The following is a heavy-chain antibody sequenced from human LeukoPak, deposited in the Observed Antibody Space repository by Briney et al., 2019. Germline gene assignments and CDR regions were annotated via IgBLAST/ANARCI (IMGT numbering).Heavy chain of an antibody. CDR2: FDPEDGET. CDR3: ATALYGVAAAGSLDY. Sequence: GASVKVSCKVSGYTLTELSMHWVRQAPGKGLEWMGGFDPEDGETIYAQKFQGRVTMTEDTSTDTAYMELSSLRSEDTAVYYCATALYGVAAAGSLDYWGQGTLVTVSS. D-gene: IGHD6-13*01. J-gene: IGHJ4*02. CDR1: GYTLTELS. V-gene: IGHV1-24*01.